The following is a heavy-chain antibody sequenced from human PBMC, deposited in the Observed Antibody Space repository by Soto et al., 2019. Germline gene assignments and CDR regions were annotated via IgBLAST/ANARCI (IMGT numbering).Heavy chain of an antibody. J-gene: IGHJ6*03. CDR1: GYTFTNYH. Sequence: QEQLVQSGAEVKKPGAPVKVSCKASGYTFTNYHINWVRQATGQGLEWMGWMNPKTGNTGYGEKFQGRVTMTRNSSINTAFMELSGLRSEDTAVYYCSREAASDPSFYYHYMDVWGKGTTVTVSS. CDR2: MNPKTGNT. D-gene: IGHD6-25*01. V-gene: IGHV1-8*01. CDR3: SREAASDPSFYYHYMDV.